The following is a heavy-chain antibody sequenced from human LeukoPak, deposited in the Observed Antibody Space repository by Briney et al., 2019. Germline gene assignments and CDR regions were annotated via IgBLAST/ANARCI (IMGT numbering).Heavy chain of an antibody. CDR1: GFSFSSYW. CDR2: IYSGGST. Sequence: GGSLRLSCAASGFSFSSYWMHWVRQAPGKGLEWVSVIYSGGSTYYADSVKGRFTISRDNSKNTLYLQMNSLRAEDTAVYYCARVRGGYQLPLNWFDPWGQGTLVTVSS. V-gene: IGHV3-53*01. J-gene: IGHJ5*02. CDR3: ARVRGGYQLPLNWFDP. D-gene: IGHD2-2*01.